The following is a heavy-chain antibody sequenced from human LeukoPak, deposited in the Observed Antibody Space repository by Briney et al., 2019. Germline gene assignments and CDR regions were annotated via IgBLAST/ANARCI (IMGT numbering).Heavy chain of an antibody. Sequence: PGGSLTLSCAASGFTFSSYYMNWVHQAPGKGLEWVSSISRSGNYTYYADSVKGRFTISRDNAKTSLYLQMNSLRAEDTAVYYCARDYCGGDCANYWYFDLWGRGTLVTVSS. CDR2: ISRSGNYT. CDR3: ARDYCGGDCANYWYFDL. V-gene: IGHV3-21*04. J-gene: IGHJ2*01. CDR1: GFTFSSYY. D-gene: IGHD2-21*02.